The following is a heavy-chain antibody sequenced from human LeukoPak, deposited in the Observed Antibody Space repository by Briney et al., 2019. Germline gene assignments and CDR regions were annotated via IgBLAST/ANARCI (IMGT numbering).Heavy chain of an antibody. CDR2: IYYSGST. D-gene: IGHD1-26*01. CDR1: GGSFSGYY. V-gene: IGHV4-34*01. J-gene: IGHJ3*02. Sequence: PSETLSLTCAVYGGSFSGYYWSWIRQPPGKGLEWIGSIYYSGSTYYNPSLKSRVTISVDTSKNQFSLKLSSVTAADTAVYYCARREVGSGAFDIWGQGTMVTVSS. CDR3: ARREVGSGAFDI.